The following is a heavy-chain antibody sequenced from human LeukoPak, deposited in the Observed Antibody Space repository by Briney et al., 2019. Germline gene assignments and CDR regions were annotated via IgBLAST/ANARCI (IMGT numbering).Heavy chain of an antibody. J-gene: IGHJ6*02. V-gene: IGHV3-7*01. CDR1: GFTFSSYW. D-gene: IGHD3-9*01. Sequence: GGSLRLSCAASGFTFSSYWMTWVRQGPGKGLEWVANIKQDGSEKYYVDSVKGRFTISRDNAKNSLYLQMNSLRAEDTAVYYCARAHSSRYFDSHYYYGMDVWGQGTTVTVSS. CDR2: IKQDGSEK. CDR3: ARAHSSRYFDSHYYYGMDV.